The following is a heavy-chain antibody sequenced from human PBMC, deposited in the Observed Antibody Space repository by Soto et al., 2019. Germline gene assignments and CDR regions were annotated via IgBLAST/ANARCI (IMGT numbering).Heavy chain of an antibody. J-gene: IGHJ1*01. V-gene: IGHV4-34*01. CDR1: GGSFSGYY. CDR2: INHSGRT. Sequence: PSETLSLTCAVYGGSFSGYYWSWIRQPPGKGLEWIGEINHSGRTNYNPSLKSRVTISVDTSKNQFSLKLSSVTAADTAVYYCASSIAAAGRRYFQHWGQGTLVTVSS. D-gene: IGHD6-13*01. CDR3: ASSIAAAGRRYFQH.